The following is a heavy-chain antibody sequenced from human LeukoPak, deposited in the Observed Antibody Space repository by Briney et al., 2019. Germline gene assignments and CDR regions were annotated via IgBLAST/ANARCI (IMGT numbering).Heavy chain of an antibody. CDR3: ARDGSRGAFDI. V-gene: IGHV4-4*07. CDR1: GGSISTYY. Sequence: SEALSLTCTVSGGSISTYYWSWIRQPAGKGLEWIGRIYTGGSTNYNPSLKSRVTISVDTSKNQFSLKLSSVTAADTAVYYCARDGSRGAFDIWGQGTMVTVSS. CDR2: IYTGGST. D-gene: IGHD2-2*01. J-gene: IGHJ3*02.